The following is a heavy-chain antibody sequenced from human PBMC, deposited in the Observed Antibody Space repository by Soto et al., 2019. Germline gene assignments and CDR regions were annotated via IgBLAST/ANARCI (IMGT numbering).Heavy chain of an antibody. CDR3: ARGSFGKGVTNDY. CDR1: GFSFSSYA. V-gene: IGHV3-30*04. Sequence: QVQLVESGGGVVQPGRSLRLSCAASGFSFSSYAMYWVRQAPGKGLEWVAVIYYDGSNKYYADSVKGRFTISRDNSKNTLYLQMNSLRPEDTAVYYCARGSFGKGVTNDYWGQGTLVTVSS. CDR2: IYYDGSNK. J-gene: IGHJ4*02. D-gene: IGHD2-8*01.